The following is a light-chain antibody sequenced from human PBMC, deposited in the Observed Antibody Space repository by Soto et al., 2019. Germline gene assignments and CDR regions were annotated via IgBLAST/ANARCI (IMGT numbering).Light chain of an antibody. CDR1: QSVITSY. CDR2: GAS. V-gene: IGKV3-20*01. CDR3: QQYGSVPLT. Sequence: EIVLTQSPGTLSLSPGERATLSCRASQSVITSYLAWYQQKPGQAPRLLIYGASSRATGIPDRFSGSGSGADFTLTISRLEPEDFAVYYCQQYGSVPLTFGGGTKAEIK. J-gene: IGKJ4*01.